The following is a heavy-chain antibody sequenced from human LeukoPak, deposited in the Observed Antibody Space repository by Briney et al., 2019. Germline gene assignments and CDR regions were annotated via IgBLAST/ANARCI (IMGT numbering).Heavy chain of an antibody. CDR1: GGTFNSYA. CDR3: ARGGPSILVVVAAQYDAFDI. CDR2: IIPIFGTA. J-gene: IGHJ3*02. D-gene: IGHD2-15*01. V-gene: IGHV1-69*13. Sequence: SVKVSCKASGGTFNSYAISWVRQAPGQGLEWMGGIIPIFGTANYAQKFQGRVTITADESTSTAYMELSSLRSEDTAVYYCARGGPSILVVVAAQYDAFDIWGQGTMVTVSS.